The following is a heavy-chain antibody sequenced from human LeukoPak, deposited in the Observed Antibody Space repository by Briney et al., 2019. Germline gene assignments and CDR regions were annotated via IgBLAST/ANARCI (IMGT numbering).Heavy chain of an antibody. CDR1: GFTFRTHG. CDR3: AEERESYYFDH. CDR2: TSFDESYK. V-gene: IGHV3-30*18. J-gene: IGHJ4*02. Sequence: GGSLSLPCLPSGFTFRTHGMPWVRQAPGKGLEWGAVTSFDESYKNYADSVRGRFTISRDNSKNTLNLQMNSVRAEDTAVYYCAEERESYYFDHWGQGTLVTVSS. D-gene: IGHD3-10*01.